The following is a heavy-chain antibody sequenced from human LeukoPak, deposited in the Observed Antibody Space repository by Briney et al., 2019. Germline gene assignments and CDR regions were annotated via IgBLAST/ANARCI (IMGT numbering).Heavy chain of an antibody. CDR3: ARGIAAASDWFDP. J-gene: IGHJ5*02. V-gene: IGHV1-24*01. CDR2: FDPEDGET. CDR1: GSTLTELS. D-gene: IGHD6-13*01. Sequence: GASVKVSCKVSGSTLTELSMHWVRQAPGKGLEWMGGFDPEDGETFYAQDFQGRVTMTRDTSISTAYMELSRLRSDDTAVYYCARGIAAASDWFDPWGQGTLVTVSS.